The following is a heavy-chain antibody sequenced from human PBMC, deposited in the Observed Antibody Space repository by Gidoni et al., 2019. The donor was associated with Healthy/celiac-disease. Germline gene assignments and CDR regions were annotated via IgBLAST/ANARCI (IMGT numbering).Heavy chain of an antibody. CDR3: AGGTGTHYYYYGMDV. CDR1: GFTFSSYS. J-gene: IGHJ6*02. V-gene: IGHV3-48*01. Sequence: EVQLVESGGGLVQPGGSLRLSCAASGFTFSSYSMNWVRQAPGKGLEWVSYISSSSSTIYYADSVKGRFTISRDNAKNSLYLQMNSLRAEDTAVYYCAGGTGTHYYYYGMDVWGQGTTVTVSS. CDR2: ISSSSSTI. D-gene: IGHD1-1*01.